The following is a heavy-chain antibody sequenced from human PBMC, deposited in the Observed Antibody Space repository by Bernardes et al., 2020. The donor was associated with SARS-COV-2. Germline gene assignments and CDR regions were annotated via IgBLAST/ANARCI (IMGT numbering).Heavy chain of an antibody. D-gene: IGHD2-2*01. V-gene: IGHV1-8*01. Sequence: ASVKVSCKTSGYTFTTFDINWVRQAPGQGLEWMGWMNPNSGNTGYAQNFQGRVTMTRDTSINTAYMELSSLRSDDTAVYYCARPRGGYCSSVSCHGNLYWGQGTLVTGSS. CDR1: GYTFTTFD. J-gene: IGHJ4*02. CDR2: MNPNSGNT. CDR3: ARPRGGYCSSVSCHGNLY.